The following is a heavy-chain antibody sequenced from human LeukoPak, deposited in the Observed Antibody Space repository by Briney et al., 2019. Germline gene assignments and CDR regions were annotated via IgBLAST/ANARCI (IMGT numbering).Heavy chain of an antibody. V-gene: IGHV1-8*01. J-gene: IGHJ4*02. D-gene: IGHD3-3*01. Sequence: ASVKVSCKASGYTFTSYDINWARQATGQGLEWMGWMNPNSGNTGYAQKFQGRVTMTRNTSISTAYMELSSLRSEDTAVYCCARGPPYYDFWSDRYFDYWGQGTLVTVSS. CDR2: MNPNSGNT. CDR3: ARGPPYYDFWSDRYFDY. CDR1: GYTFTSYD.